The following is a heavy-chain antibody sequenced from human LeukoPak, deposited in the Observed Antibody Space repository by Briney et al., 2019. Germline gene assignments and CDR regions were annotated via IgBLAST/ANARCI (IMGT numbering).Heavy chain of an antibody. Sequence: ASVKVSCKASGYTFTSYDINWVRQATGQGLEWMGRMNPNSGNTGYAQKFQGRVTMTRNTSISTAYMELSSLRSDDTAVYYCARDRSSGTPDYWGQGTLVTVSS. D-gene: IGHD3-22*01. CDR2: MNPNSGNT. CDR1: GYTFTSYD. CDR3: ARDRSSGTPDY. V-gene: IGHV1-8*01. J-gene: IGHJ4*02.